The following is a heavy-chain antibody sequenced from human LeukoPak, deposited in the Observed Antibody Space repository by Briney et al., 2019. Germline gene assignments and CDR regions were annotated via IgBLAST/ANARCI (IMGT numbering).Heavy chain of an antibody. J-gene: IGHJ2*01. CDR3: AGSSILNYYFDF. V-gene: IGHV4-59*01. D-gene: IGHD5-24*01. CDR2: IYYSGST. Sequence: PSETLSLTCTVSGGSISSYYWSWIRQPPGKGLEWIGYIYYSGSTNYNPSLKSRVTISVDMSKNQFSLKLSSVTAADTAVYYCAGSSILNYYFDFWGRGTLVTVSS. CDR1: GGSISSYY.